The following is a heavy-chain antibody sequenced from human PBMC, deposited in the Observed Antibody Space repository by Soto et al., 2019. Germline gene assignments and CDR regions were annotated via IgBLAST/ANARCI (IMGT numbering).Heavy chain of an antibody. CDR3: ARDNSSSWYGQTNWFDP. J-gene: IGHJ5*02. CDR1: GFTFSSYG. V-gene: IGHV3-33*01. CDR2: IWYDGSNK. D-gene: IGHD6-13*01. Sequence: QVQLVESGGGVVQPGRSLRLSCAASGFTFSSYGMHWVRQAPGKGLEWVAVIWYDGSNKYYADSVKGRFTISRDNSKNTLYLQMNSLRAEDTAVYDCARDNSSSWYGQTNWFDPWGQGTLVTVSS.